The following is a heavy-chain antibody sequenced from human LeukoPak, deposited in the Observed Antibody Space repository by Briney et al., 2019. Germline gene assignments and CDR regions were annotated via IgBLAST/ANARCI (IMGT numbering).Heavy chain of an antibody. D-gene: IGHD3/OR15-3a*01. CDR1: GGSIISYY. J-gene: IGHJ4*02. V-gene: IGHV4-59*08. Sequence: SEALSLTCSVSGGSIISYYWSWIRQSPVKGLEWIGYIYYTGITNYNPSLKSRVTISVDTSKNQFSLKVSSVTAADTAVYYCARHGGTGVTLVQVYYFDYWGQGTLVTVSS. CDR2: IYYTGIT. CDR3: ARHGGTGVTLVQVYYFDY.